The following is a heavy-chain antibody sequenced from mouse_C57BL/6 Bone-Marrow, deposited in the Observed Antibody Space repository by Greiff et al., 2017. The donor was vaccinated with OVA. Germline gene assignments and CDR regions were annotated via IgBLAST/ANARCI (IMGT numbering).Heavy chain of an antibody. V-gene: IGHV1-82*01. J-gene: IGHJ4*01. CDR1: GYAFSSSW. Sequence: QVQLKESGPELVKPGASVKISCKASGYAFSSSWMNWVKQRPGKGLEWIGRIYPGDGDTNYNGKFKGKATLTADKSSSTAYMQLSSLTSEDSAVYFCARLTGVYYAMDYWGQGTSVTVSS. CDR3: ARLTGVYYAMDY. D-gene: IGHD4-1*01. CDR2: IYPGDGDT.